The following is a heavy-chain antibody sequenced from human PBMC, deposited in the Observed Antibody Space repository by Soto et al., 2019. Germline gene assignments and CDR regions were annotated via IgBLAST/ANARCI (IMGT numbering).Heavy chain of an antibody. CDR1: GGSISSGGYY. D-gene: IGHD1-26*01. V-gene: IGHV4-31*03. J-gene: IGHJ4*02. CDR2: IYYSGST. CDR3: ARDRGPWTNFDY. Sequence: QVQLQESGPGLVKPSQTLSLTCTVSGGSISSGGYYWSWIRQHPGKGLEWIGYIYYSGSTYYNPSLKGRVTISVDTYKNQFSLKRSSVTAADTAVYYCARDRGPWTNFDYWGQGTLVTVSS.